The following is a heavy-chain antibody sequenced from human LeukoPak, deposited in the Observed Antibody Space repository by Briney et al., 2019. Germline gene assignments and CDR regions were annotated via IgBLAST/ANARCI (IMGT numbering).Heavy chain of an antibody. CDR2: IIVSGDNT. D-gene: IGHD3-9*01. CDR3: AKLTPY. J-gene: IGHJ4*02. CDR1: GFTFSSSA. Sequence: AGSLRLSCAASGFTFSSSAMSWVRQAPGKGLEWVSSIIVSGDNTYYTDSVQGRFTISRDNFKNTLYLQMNSLRPEDTAIYYCAKLTPYWGQGTLVTVSS. V-gene: IGHV3-23*01.